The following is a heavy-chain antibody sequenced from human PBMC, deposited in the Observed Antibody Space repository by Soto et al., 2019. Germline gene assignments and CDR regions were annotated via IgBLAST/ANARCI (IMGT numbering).Heavy chain of an antibody. CDR3: ASSAQRGYSYGRYYYGMDV. D-gene: IGHD5-18*01. Sequence: PGESLKISCKGSGYSFTSYWIGWVRQMPGKGLEWMGRIDPSDSYTNYSPSFQGHVTISADKSISTAYLQWSSLKASDTAMYYCASSAQRGYSYGRYYYGMDVWGQGTTVTVSS. CDR1: GYSFTSYW. V-gene: IGHV5-10-1*01. J-gene: IGHJ6*02. CDR2: IDPSDSYT.